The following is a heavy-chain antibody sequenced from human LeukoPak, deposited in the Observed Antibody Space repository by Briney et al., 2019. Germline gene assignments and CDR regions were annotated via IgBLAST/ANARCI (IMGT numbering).Heavy chain of an antibody. CDR3: ARGSKAAPGTFDY. Sequence: SEALSLTCTVSGGSISSYYWSWIRQPPGKGLEWIGYIYYTGSTDYNPSLKSRVAISVDTSKNQFSLKLSSVTAADTAVYYCARGSKAAPGTFDYWGQGTLVTVSS. D-gene: IGHD6-13*01. CDR2: IYYTGST. CDR1: GGSISSYY. J-gene: IGHJ4*02. V-gene: IGHV4-59*01.